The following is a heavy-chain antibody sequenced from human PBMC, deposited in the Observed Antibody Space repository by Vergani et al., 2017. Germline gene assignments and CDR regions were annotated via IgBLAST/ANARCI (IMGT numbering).Heavy chain of an antibody. CDR3: ARDLIGDDAFDI. Sequence: QLQLQESGPGLVKPSETLSLTCTVSGGSISSSSYYWGWIRQPPGKGLEWIGSIHYSGSTYYNPSLKSRVTISVDTSKNQFSLKLSSVTAADTAVYYCARDLIGDDAFDIWGQGTMVTVSS. CDR1: GGSISSSSYY. CDR2: IHYSGST. V-gene: IGHV4-39*07. J-gene: IGHJ3*02. D-gene: IGHD3-10*01.